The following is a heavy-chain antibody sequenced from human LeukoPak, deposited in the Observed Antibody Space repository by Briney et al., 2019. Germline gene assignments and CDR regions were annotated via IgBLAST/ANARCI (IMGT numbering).Heavy chain of an antibody. D-gene: IGHD5-18*01. CDR3: ARGWIQLDY. CDR2: IYYNGHT. Sequence: SETLSLTCTVSGGSISSYYWAWIRQPPGRGLEWIGYIYYNGHTYYNPSLKSRVTMSVQTSKNQCSLQLTSVNAADTAVYYCARGWIQLDYWGQRALVTFSS. J-gene: IGHJ4*02. CDR1: GGSISSYY. V-gene: IGHV4-59*01.